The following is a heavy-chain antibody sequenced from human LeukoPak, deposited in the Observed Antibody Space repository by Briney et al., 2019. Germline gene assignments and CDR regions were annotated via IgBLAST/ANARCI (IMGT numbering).Heavy chain of an antibody. CDR2: ISSSGNHT. J-gene: IGHJ4*02. D-gene: IGHD3-9*01. V-gene: IGHV3-11*06. Sequence: GGSLRLSCAASGLTFSDYYMSWIRQAPGKGLEWVSYISSSGNHTNYADSVKGRFTTSKDNSRNSLFLQMNSLRAEDTAMYYCARFQYDILTGYYPNYFDYWGQGTLVTVSS. CDR3: ARFQYDILTGYYPNYFDY. CDR1: GLTFSDYY.